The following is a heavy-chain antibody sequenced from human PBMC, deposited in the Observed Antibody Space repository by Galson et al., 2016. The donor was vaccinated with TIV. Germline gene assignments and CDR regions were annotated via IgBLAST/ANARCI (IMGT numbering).Heavy chain of an antibody. CDR1: GFTFDEYT. V-gene: IGHV3-9*01. CDR2: ISWNSGDI. Sequence: SLRLSCAASGFTFDEYTIHWVRQAPGKGLEWVSGISWNSGDIAYADSVKGRFTISRDNAKNSLYLQMNSLRVEDTAVYFCARVRFCGKTSCHHYFDTWGQGTLVTVSS. D-gene: IGHD2-2*01. CDR3: ARVRFCGKTSCHHYFDT. J-gene: IGHJ5*02.